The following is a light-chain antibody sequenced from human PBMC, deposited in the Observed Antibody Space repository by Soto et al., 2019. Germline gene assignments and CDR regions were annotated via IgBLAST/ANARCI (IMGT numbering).Light chain of an antibody. V-gene: IGKV3-11*01. J-gene: IGKJ3*01. CDR3: QQRSNWHPFT. Sequence: IVMTQSPATQCVSPVARATLSCRASQTVSNYLAWYQQKPGQAPRHLIYDASSSATGIPARFSGSGSGTDFTLTISSLEPEDFAVYYCQQRSNWHPFTFGPGTKVDIK. CDR1: QTVSNY. CDR2: DAS.